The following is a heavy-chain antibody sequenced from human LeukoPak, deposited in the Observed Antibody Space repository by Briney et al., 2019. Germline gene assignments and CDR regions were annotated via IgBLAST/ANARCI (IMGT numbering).Heavy chain of an antibody. CDR3: AGDSPSASSWFTTLDS. CDR2: TYYRSKWFN. J-gene: IGHJ4*02. V-gene: IGHV6-1*01. CDR1: GDSFSSNSAA. D-gene: IGHD6-13*01. Sequence: SQTLSLTCAISGDSFSSNSAAWNWIRQSPSRGLEWLGRTYYRSKWFNSYAESVKGRITISPDTSKNQFSLQLDSVTPEDTAVYYCAGDSPSASSWFTTLDSWGQGAQVIVSS.